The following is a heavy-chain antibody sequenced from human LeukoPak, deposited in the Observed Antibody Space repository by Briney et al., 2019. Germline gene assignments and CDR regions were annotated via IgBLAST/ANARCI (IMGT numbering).Heavy chain of an antibody. CDR2: INYSGTT. Sequence: SETLSLTCTVSGASIRSYYWNWIRQPPGKGLEWIGYINYSGTTNYNPSLKSRVTISIDTSKNQFSLNLSSVTAADTAVYYCARSPTTVALNWFDPWGQGALVTVSS. D-gene: IGHD4-23*01. J-gene: IGHJ5*02. CDR1: GASIRSYY. V-gene: IGHV4-59*01. CDR3: ARSPTTVALNWFDP.